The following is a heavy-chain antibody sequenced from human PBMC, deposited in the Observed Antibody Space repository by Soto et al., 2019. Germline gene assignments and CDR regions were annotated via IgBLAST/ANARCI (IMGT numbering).Heavy chain of an antibody. D-gene: IGHD2-2*01. Sequence: ASVKVSCKASGYTFASYDINWVRQATGQGLEWMGWMNPNSGNTGYAQKFQGRVTMTRNTSISTAYMELSSLRSEDTAVYYCAREGYCSSTSCYGFYYYYYMDVWGKGTTVTVSS. CDR3: AREGYCSSTSCYGFYYYYYMDV. CDR1: GYTFASYD. V-gene: IGHV1-8*01. CDR2: MNPNSGNT. J-gene: IGHJ6*03.